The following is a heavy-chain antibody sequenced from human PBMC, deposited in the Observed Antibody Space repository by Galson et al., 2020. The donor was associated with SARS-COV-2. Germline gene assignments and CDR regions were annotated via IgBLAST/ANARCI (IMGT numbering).Heavy chain of an antibody. CDR2: INWNSGSV. CDR3: TRGRGTSWYLSWFGP. CDR1: GFRFEDYG. J-gene: IGHJ5*02. D-gene: IGHD6-13*01. V-gene: IGHV3-9*01. Sequence: SMKISCVASGFRFEDYGMHWVRQVPGKGLEWVSGINWNSGSVGYADSVKGRFTISRDNAKNALYLEMNSLTPEDTAFYYCTRGRGTSWYLSWFGPWGQGALVTGSS.